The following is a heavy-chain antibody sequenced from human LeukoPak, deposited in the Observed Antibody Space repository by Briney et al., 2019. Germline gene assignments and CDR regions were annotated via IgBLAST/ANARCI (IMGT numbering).Heavy chain of an antibody. D-gene: IGHD2-2*01. J-gene: IGHJ4*02. Sequence: SQTLSLTCTVSGGSISSGSYYWSWIRQPAGKGLEWIGRIYTSGSTNYNPSLKSRVTISVDTSKNQFSLKLSSVTAADTAVYYCASVLGYCSSTSCHTADYWGQGTLVTVSS. CDR3: ASVLGYCSSTSCHTADY. CDR1: GGSISSGSYY. CDR2: IYTSGST. V-gene: IGHV4-61*02.